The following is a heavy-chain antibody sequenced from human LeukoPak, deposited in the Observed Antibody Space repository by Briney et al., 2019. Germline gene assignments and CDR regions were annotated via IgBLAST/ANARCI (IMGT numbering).Heavy chain of an antibody. CDR3: ASGDTRFLEWLSTNYYYYYYMDV. CDR1: GYTFTSYY. D-gene: IGHD3-3*01. CDR2: INTNTGNP. V-gene: IGHV7-4-1*02. J-gene: IGHJ6*03. Sequence: ASVKVSCKASGYTFTSYYMHWVRQAPGQGLEWMGWINTNTGNPTYAQGFTGRFVFSLDTSVSTAYLQISSLKAEDTAVYYCASGDTRFLEWLSTNYYYYYYMDVWGKGTTVTISS.